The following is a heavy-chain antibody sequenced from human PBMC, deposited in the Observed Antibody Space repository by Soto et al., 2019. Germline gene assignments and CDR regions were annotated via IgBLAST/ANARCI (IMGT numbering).Heavy chain of an antibody. V-gene: IGHV3-23*01. CDR1: GFTFSSYA. Sequence: GGSLRLSCAASGFTFSSYAMSWVRQAPGKGLEWVSAISGSGGSTYYADSVKGRFTISRDNSKNTLYLQMNSLRAEDTAVYYSAKELAGGRSGYYYYGMDVWGQGTTVTVSS. D-gene: IGHD1-26*01. CDR2: ISGSGGST. J-gene: IGHJ6*02. CDR3: AKELAGGRSGYYYYGMDV.